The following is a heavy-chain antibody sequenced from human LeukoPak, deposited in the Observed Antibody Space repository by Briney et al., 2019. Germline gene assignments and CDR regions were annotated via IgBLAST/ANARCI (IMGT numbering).Heavy chain of an antibody. CDR2: IYSSGYT. J-gene: IGHJ5*02. CDR1: GGSISSSSYY. D-gene: IGHD3-10*01. V-gene: IGHV4-39*01. Sequence: PSETLSLTCTVSGGSISSSSYYWGWLRHPPGKGLEWIGSIYSSGYTYHNPSLKTRVTISVGTSKNQFSLNLSSVPAADTAVYYCARPLNAAGWFDPWGQGTLVTVSA. CDR3: ARPLNAAGWFDP.